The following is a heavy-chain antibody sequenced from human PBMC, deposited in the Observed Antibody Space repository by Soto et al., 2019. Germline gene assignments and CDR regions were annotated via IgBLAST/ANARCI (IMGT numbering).Heavy chain of an antibody. CDR1: DGSVSSSNW. Sequence: SETRSLPCPASDGSVSSSNWSSWVRQRPRKGLEWIGEIYHSWSTNYIPSLKSRVTISVDKSKNQFSLKLSSVTAADTAVYYCARGRPAAGDYWGQGTRVTVS. CDR3: ARGRPAAGDY. V-gene: IGHV4-4*02. CDR2: IYHSWST. J-gene: IGHJ4*02. D-gene: IGHD6-13*01.